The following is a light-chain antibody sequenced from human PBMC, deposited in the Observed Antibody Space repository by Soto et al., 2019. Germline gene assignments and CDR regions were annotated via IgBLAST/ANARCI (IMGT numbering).Light chain of an antibody. CDR2: KAS. CDR3: QQYSTSPWK. V-gene: IGKV1-5*03. CDR1: QTISTL. Sequence: DIQMTQSPSTLSASVGDRVTITCRASQTISTLLAWYQQRPGKAPNLLIYKASSLESGVPSRFSGSGSGTEFTLTISSLQPDDFATYFCQQYSTSPWKCGQGTKLEVK. J-gene: IGKJ1*01.